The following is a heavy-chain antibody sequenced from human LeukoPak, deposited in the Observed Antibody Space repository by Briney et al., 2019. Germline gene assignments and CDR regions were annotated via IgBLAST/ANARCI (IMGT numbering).Heavy chain of an antibody. D-gene: IGHD4-23*01. V-gene: IGHV3-30*04. CDR3: ARDLVGYGGGFDY. Sequence: GGSLRLSCADSGFTFSSYSIHWVRQVSGKGLEWVAVISYDGSNKYYADSVKGRFTISRDNSRNTVYLQMNSLRPEDTAVYSRARDLVGYGGGFDYWGQGTLVTVSS. CDR1: GFTFSSYS. CDR2: ISYDGSNK. J-gene: IGHJ4*02.